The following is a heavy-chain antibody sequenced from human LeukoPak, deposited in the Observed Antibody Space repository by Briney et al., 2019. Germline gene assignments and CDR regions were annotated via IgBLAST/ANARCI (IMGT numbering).Heavy chain of an antibody. Sequence: GASVKVSCEASGYTFSGYYMHWVRQAPGQGLEWMGWINPNSGGTNYAQKFQGRVTMTRDTSISTAYMELSRLRSDDTAVYYCAREAIAARAFDYWGQGTLVTVSS. CDR2: INPNSGGT. V-gene: IGHV1-2*02. CDR3: AREAIAARAFDY. D-gene: IGHD6-6*01. J-gene: IGHJ4*02. CDR1: GYTFSGYY.